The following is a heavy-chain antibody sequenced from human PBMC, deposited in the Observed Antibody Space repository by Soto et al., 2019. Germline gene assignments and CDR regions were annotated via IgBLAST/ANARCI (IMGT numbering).Heavy chain of an antibody. CDR3: AKVMVKNWFDP. CDR1: GFTFSNAW. Sequence: PGGSLRLSCAASGFTFSNAWMSWVRQAPGKGLEWVGRIKSKTDGGTTDYAAPVKGRFTISRDDSKNTLYLQMSSLRAEDTAVYYCAKVMVKNWFDPWGQGTLVTVSS. J-gene: IGHJ5*02. V-gene: IGHV3-15*01. CDR2: IKSKTDGGTT. D-gene: IGHD5-18*01.